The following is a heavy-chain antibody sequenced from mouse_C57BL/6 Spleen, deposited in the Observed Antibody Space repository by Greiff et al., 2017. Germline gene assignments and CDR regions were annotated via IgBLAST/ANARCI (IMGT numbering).Heavy chain of an antibody. CDR2: INPNYGTT. CDR3: AKPIYYGSSYDYAMDY. J-gene: IGHJ4*01. D-gene: IGHD1-1*01. Sequence: VQLQQSGPELVKPGASVKISCKASGYSFTDYNMNWVKQSHGKSLEWIGVINPNYGTTSYNQKFKGKATLTVDQSSSTAYMQLNSLTSENSAVYYCAKPIYYGSSYDYAMDYWGQGTSVTVSS. V-gene: IGHV1-39*01. CDR1: GYSFTDYN.